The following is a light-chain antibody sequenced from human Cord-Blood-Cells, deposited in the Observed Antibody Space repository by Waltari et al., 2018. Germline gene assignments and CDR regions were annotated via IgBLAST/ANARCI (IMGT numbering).Light chain of an antibody. CDR2: WAS. V-gene: IGKV4-1*01. Sequence: DIVMTQSPDSLAVSLGGRATITCKSSPSVLYSSNNKNYLAWYQQKPGQPPKLLIYWASTRESGVPDRFSGSGSGTDFTLTISSLQAEDVAVYYCQQYYSTPYTFGQGTKLEIK. J-gene: IGKJ2*01. CDR3: QQYYSTPYT. CDR1: PSVLYSSNNKNY.